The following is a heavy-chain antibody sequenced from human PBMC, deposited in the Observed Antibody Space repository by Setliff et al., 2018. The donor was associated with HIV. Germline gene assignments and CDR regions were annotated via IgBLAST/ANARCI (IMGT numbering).Heavy chain of an antibody. CDR2: IRYDGSNK. CDR3: TRDGEEYVNGWYWWADYYYYGMDV. CDR1: GFPFSSYG. J-gene: IGHJ6*02. Sequence: LRLSCAASGFPFSSYGMHWVRQAPGKGLEWVAFIRYDGSNKYYADSVKGRFTISRDNANNSLFLQMDSLRVEDTAVYYCTRDGEEYVNGWYWWADYYYYGMDVWGQGTTVTVSS. V-gene: IGHV3-30*02. D-gene: IGHD2-8*02.